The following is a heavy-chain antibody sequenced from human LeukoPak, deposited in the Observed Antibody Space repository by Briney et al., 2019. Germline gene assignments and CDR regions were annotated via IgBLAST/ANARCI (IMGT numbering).Heavy chain of an antibody. CDR1: GYTLTELS. CDR3: ATRAYSNYGRGYYYYMDV. D-gene: IGHD4-11*01. CDR2: FDPEDGET. Sequence: ASVKVSCKVSGYTLTELSMHWVRQAPGKGLEWMGGFDPEDGETIYAQKFQGRVTMTEDTSTDTAYMELSSLRSEDTAVYYCATRAYSNYGRGYYYYMDVWGKGTTVTVSS. J-gene: IGHJ6*03. V-gene: IGHV1-24*01.